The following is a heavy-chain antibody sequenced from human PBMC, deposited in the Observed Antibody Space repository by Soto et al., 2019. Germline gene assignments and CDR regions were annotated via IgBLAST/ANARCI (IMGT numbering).Heavy chain of an antibody. CDR3: ARDGMACSSTSCYGAREVDCGGDCSPSGDAFDI. Sequence: ASVKVSCKASGYTFTGYYMHWVRQAPGQGLEWMGWINPNSGGTNYAQKFQGWVTMTRDTSISTAYMELSRLGSDDTAVYYCARDGMACSSTSCYGAREVDCGGDCSPSGDAFDIWGQGTMVTVSS. V-gene: IGHV1-2*04. J-gene: IGHJ3*02. CDR1: GYTFTGYY. D-gene: IGHD2-2*01. CDR2: INPNSGGT.